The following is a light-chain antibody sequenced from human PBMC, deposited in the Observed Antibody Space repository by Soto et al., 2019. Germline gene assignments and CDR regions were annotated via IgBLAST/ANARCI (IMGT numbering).Light chain of an antibody. V-gene: IGLV1-40*01. CDR2: GNS. Sequence: QAVVTQPPSVSGAPGQRVTISCTGSSSNLGTGYEVHWYQQLPGTAPKLLISGNSNRPSGVPDRFSGSKSGTSASLAITGLQAEDEADYYCQSYDSSLSASVFGGGTKLTVL. J-gene: IGLJ2*01. CDR3: QSYDSSLSASV. CDR1: SSNLGTGYE.